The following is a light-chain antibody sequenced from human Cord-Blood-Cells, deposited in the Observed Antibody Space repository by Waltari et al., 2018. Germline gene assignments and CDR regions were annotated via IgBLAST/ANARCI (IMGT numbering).Light chain of an antibody. V-gene: IGLV3-1*01. Sequence: SYELTQPPSVSVSTGQTASINCSGDKLGDKYACWYQQKPGHSPVLVIYQDSKRPSGIPERFSGSNSGNTATLTISGTQAMDEADYYCQAWDSSTVVFGGGTKLTVL. CDR2: QDS. CDR1: KLGDKY. CDR3: QAWDSSTVV. J-gene: IGLJ2*01.